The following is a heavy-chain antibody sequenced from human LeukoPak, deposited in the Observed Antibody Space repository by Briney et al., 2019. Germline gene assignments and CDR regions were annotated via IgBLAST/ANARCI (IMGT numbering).Heavy chain of an antibody. Sequence: ASVKVSCKASGYTFTSYGISWVRQAPGQGLEWMGWISAYNGNTNYAQKLQGRVTMTTDTSTSTAYMELRSLRSDDTAVYYCARDFGLEQWPKGYYYYMDVWGKGTTVTVSS. CDR3: ARDFGLEQWPKGYYYYMDV. CDR2: ISAYNGNT. D-gene: IGHD6-19*01. CDR1: GYTFTSYG. J-gene: IGHJ6*03. V-gene: IGHV1-18*01.